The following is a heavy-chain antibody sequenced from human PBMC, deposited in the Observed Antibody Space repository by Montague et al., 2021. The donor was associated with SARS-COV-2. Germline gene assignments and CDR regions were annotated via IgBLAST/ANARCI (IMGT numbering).Heavy chain of an antibody. J-gene: IGHJ5*02. Sequence: STNYNPSLKTRITISVDTSKNQFSLKLSSVTAAYTAVYYCERGRMLWFGEFILSNWFDPGGQGTMVTVSS. CDR2: ST. CDR3: ERGRMLWFGEFILSNWFDP. V-gene: IGHV4-59*09. D-gene: IGHD3-10*01.